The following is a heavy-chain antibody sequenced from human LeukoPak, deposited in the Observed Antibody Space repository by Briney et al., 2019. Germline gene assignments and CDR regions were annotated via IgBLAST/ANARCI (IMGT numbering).Heavy chain of an antibody. CDR3: ARSFGYCSSTSCYGEGSSLFDY. D-gene: IGHD2-2*01. V-gene: IGHV3-11*01. CDR2: ISSSGSTI. J-gene: IGHJ4*02. Sequence: GGSLRLSCAASGFTFSSYWMSWIRQAPGKGLEWVSYISSSGSTIYYADSVKGRFTISRDNAKNSLYLQMNSLRAEDTAVYYCARSFGYCSSTSCYGEGSSLFDYWGQGTLVTVSS. CDR1: GFTFSSYW.